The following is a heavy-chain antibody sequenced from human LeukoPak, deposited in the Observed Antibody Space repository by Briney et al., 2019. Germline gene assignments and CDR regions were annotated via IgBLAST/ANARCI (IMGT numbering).Heavy chain of an antibody. J-gene: IGHJ6*03. Sequence: SVKVSCKASGGTFSRYAISWVRQAPGQGLECMGGIIPVLGTTNYAQTFQNKVTITADESTSTTYMELSSLTSEDTAVYYCATSGGDYYYYSLDVWGKGTPVTISS. D-gene: IGHD3-10*01. CDR2: IIPVLGTT. CDR1: GGTFSRYA. CDR3: ATSGGDYYYYSLDV. V-gene: IGHV1-69*13.